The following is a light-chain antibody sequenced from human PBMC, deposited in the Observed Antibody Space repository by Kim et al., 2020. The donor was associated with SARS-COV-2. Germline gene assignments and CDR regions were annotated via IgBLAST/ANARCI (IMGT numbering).Light chain of an antibody. CDR3: NSRDSSGNHSWV. CDR1: SLRSYY. CDR2: GKN. Sequence: SSELTQDPAVSVALGQTVRITCQGDSLRSYYASWYQQKPGQAPVLVIYGKNNRPSGIPDRFSVSSSGNTASLTITGAQAEDEADYYCNSRDSSGNHSWVF. J-gene: IGLJ3*02. V-gene: IGLV3-19*01.